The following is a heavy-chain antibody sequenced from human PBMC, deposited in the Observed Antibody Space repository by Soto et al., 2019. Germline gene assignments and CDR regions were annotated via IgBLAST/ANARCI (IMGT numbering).Heavy chain of an antibody. J-gene: IGHJ4*02. CDR3: ARHRPPLDY. Sequence: GASVKVSCKASGYTFTSYGISWVRQAPGQGLEWMGWIIPINGTANYAQKFQGRVTITADESKNQFSLKLSSVTAADTAVYYCARHRPPLDYWGQGTLVTVSS. CDR1: GYTFTSYG. V-gene: IGHV1-69*13. CDR2: IIPINGTA.